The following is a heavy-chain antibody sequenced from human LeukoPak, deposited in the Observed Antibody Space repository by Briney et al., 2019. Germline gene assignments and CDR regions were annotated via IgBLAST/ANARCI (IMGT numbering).Heavy chain of an antibody. J-gene: IGHJ4*02. V-gene: IGHV3-53*01. Sequence: PGGSLRLSCAASGFTFSNSYMSWVRQAPGKGLEWVSLIYPSGNIYYADSVTGRFTISRDNSKNTMFLQMNSLSTQDTAIYYYSGSHVSGDGYKVGYFDYWGQGTLVTVSS. CDR1: GFTFSNSY. D-gene: IGHD5-24*01. CDR2: IYPSGNI. CDR3: SGSHVSGDGYKVGYFDY.